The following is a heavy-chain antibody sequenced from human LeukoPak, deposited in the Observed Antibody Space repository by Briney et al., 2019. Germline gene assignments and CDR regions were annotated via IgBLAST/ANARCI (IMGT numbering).Heavy chain of an antibody. CDR2: INPNSGNT. J-gene: IGHJ3*02. CDR1: GYTFTGYY. V-gene: IGHV1-18*04. D-gene: IGHD2-15*01. CDR3: ARVVESDAFDS. Sequence: ASVKVSCKASGYTFTGYYMHWVRQAPGQGLEWMGWINPNSGNTNYAQKLQGRVTMTTDTSTSTAYMELRSLRSDDTAVYYCARVVESDAFDSWGQGTMVTVSS.